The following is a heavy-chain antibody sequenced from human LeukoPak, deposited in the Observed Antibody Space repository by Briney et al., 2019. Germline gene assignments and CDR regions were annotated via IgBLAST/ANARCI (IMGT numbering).Heavy chain of an antibody. CDR2: INPNSGGT. Sequence: ASVKVSCTASGYTFTGYYMHWVRQAPGQGLEWMGWINPNSGGTNYAQKFQGWVTMTRDTSISTAYMELSRLRSDDTAVYYCARDSQYYGSGPQFDYWGQGTLVTVSS. V-gene: IGHV1-2*04. J-gene: IGHJ4*02. CDR1: GYTFTGYY. CDR3: ARDSQYYGSGPQFDY. D-gene: IGHD3-10*01.